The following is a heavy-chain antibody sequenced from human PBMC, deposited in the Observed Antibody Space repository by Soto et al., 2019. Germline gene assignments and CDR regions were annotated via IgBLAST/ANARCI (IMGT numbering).Heavy chain of an antibody. V-gene: IGHV1-69*01. J-gene: IGHJ6*02. D-gene: IGHD2-2*01. CDR1: GGTFSSYA. Sequence: QVQLVQSGAEVKKPGSSVKVSCKASGGTFSSYAISWVRQAPGQGLEWMGELIPISGTANYAQKFQGRVTITADESTSTAYMELSSLRSEETAVYYCARSQGSSTSLEIYYYYYYGMDVWGQGTTVTVSS. CDR3: ARSQGSSTSLEIYYYYYYGMDV. CDR2: LIPISGTA.